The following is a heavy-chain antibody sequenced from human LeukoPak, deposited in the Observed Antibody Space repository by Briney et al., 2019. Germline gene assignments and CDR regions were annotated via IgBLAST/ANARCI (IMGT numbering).Heavy chain of an antibody. V-gene: IGHV1-69*04. J-gene: IGHJ3*02. D-gene: IGHD4-23*01. CDR2: IIPILGIA. CDR3: AREVTVVNAFDI. Sequence: PVKVSCKASGGTFSSYAISWVRQAPGQGLEWMGRIIPILGIANYAQKFQGRVTITADKSTSTAYMELSSLRSEDTAVYYRAREVTVVNAFDIWGQGTMVTVSS. CDR1: GGTFSSYA.